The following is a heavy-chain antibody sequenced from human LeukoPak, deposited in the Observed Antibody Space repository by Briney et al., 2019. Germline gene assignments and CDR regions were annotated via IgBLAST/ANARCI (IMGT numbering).Heavy chain of an antibody. V-gene: IGHV3-21*01. Sequence: GGSLRLSCAASGFTFSSYSMNWVRQAPGKGLEWVSSISSSSSYIYYADSVKGRFTISRDNAKNSLYLQMNSLRAEDTAVYYCARDFYCGGDCYSGAFDIRGQGTMVTVSS. CDR3: ARDFYCGGDCYSGAFDI. CDR1: GFTFSSYS. J-gene: IGHJ3*02. CDR2: ISSSSSYI. D-gene: IGHD2-21*02.